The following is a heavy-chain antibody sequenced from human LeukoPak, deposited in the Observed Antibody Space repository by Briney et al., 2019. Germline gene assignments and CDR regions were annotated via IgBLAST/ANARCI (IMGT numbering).Heavy chain of an antibody. J-gene: IGHJ4*02. CDR1: GFTFSSYS. V-gene: IGHV3-21*01. CDR3: AALGYCSGGSCYSPDY. Sequence: PGGSLRLSCAASGFTFSSYSMNWVRQAPGKGLEWVSSISSSSSYIYYADSVKGRFTISRDNSKNTLYLQMNSLRAEDTAVYYCAALGYCSGGSCYSPDYWGQGTLVTVSS. CDR2: ISSSSSYI. D-gene: IGHD2-15*01.